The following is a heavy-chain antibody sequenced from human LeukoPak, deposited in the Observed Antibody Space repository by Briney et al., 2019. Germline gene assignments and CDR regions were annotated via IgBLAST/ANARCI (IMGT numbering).Heavy chain of an antibody. CDR1: GFTFSSYS. CDR3: ARDLFGGSCGMDV. D-gene: IGHD3-16*01. CDR2: ISSSSSYI. V-gene: IGHV3-21*01. Sequence: GGSLRLSCAASGFTFSSYSMNWVRHAPGKGLEWVSSISSSSSYIYYADSVKGRFTISRDNAKNSLYLQMNSLRAEDTAVYYCARDLFGGSCGMDVWGQGTTVTVSS. J-gene: IGHJ6*02.